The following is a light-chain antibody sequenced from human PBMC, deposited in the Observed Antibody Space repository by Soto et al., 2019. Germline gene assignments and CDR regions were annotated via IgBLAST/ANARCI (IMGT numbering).Light chain of an antibody. V-gene: IGKV3-20*01. J-gene: IGKJ2*01. CDR2: GAS. CDR1: QSVSSSY. CDR3: QQYGSSPLLYT. Sequence: EIVLTQSPGTLSLSPGERATLSCRASQSVSSSYLAWYQQKPGQAPRLLIYGASSRATGIPDRFSGSGSGTDFTLTLSRLEPEDFAVYYCQQYGSSPLLYTFGQGTKLEIK.